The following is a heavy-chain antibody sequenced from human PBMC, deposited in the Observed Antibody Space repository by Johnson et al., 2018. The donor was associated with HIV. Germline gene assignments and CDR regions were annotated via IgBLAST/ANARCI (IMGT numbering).Heavy chain of an antibody. D-gene: IGHD2-15*01. J-gene: IGHJ3*02. V-gene: IGHV3-30-3*01. CDR3: AGEGVAAAPDAFDI. CDR1: GFTFSSYA. Sequence: QMQLVESGGGVVQPGRSLRLSCAASGFTFSSYAMSWVRQAPGKGLEWVAVISYDGSNKYYADSVKGRFTISRDNAKNSLYLQMNSLRAEDTAVYYCAGEGVAAAPDAFDIWGQGTMVTVSS. CDR2: ISYDGSNK.